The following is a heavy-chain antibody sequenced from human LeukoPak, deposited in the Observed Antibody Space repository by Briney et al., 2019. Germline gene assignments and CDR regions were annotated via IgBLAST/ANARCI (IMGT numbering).Heavy chain of an antibody. CDR2: ISRSSGSSI. CDR3: ARDSSGWYYFDY. Sequence: PGGSLTLSCAASGFTFSNYEMNWVRQAPGKGLEWVSYISRSSGSSIYYADSVKGRFTISRDNAKNSLYLKMNSLRAEDTAVYYCARDSSGWYYFDYWGQGILVTVSS. CDR1: GFTFSNYE. V-gene: IGHV3-48*03. J-gene: IGHJ4*02. D-gene: IGHD6-19*01.